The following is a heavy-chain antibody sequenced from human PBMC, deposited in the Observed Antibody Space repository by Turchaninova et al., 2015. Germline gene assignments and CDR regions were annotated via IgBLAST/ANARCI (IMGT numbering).Heavy chain of an antibody. CDR3: AKSDRNTVTTHY. J-gene: IGHJ4*02. Sequence: QVQLQQWGAGLLKPSETPSLTFGVNSGSFRGYYWNWIRQPPGKGLEWIGEINRSGSTTYNPSLKSRVSISRDTSKNQVSLKLTSVTAADTAVYYCAKSDRNTVTTHYWGQGTLVTVSS. D-gene: IGHD4-17*01. CDR2: INRSGST. CDR1: SGSFRGYY. V-gene: IGHV4-34*01.